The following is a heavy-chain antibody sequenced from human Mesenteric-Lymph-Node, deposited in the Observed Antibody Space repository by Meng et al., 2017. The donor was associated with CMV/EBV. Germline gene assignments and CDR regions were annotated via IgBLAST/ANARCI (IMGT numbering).Heavy chain of an antibody. CDR3: ARLDHYGSGNYLDY. V-gene: IGHV3-11*04. D-gene: IGHD3-10*01. J-gene: IGHJ4*02. Sequence: GESLKISCAASGFTVSSNYMSWVRQAPGKGLEWVSYISSTGSTIYYADSVKGRFTISRDNAKNSLYLQMDSLRAEDTAVYYCARLDHYGSGNYLDYWGQGTLVTVSS. CDR2: ISSTGSTI. CDR1: GFTVSSNY.